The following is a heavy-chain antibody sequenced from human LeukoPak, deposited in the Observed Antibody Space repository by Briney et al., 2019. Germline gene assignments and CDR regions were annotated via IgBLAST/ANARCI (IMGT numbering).Heavy chain of an antibody. CDR2: ISYDGTNT. Sequence: GGSLRLSCAASGFTFSTYGMHWLRQAPGGGLEWVAVISYDGTNTYYADSVRGRFTISRDNSKNTLYLQMNSLRGEDTAVYYCALPTAHNSGWYAIFDYWGQGTLVTVSS. CDR3: ALPTAHNSGWYAIFDY. CDR1: GFTFSTYG. D-gene: IGHD6-19*01. V-gene: IGHV3-30*03. J-gene: IGHJ4*02.